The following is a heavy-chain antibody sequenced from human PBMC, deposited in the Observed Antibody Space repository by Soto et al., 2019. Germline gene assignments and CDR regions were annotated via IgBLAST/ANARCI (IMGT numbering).Heavy chain of an antibody. CDR1: GFTFSSYG. J-gene: IGHJ4*02. CDR3: ARDKRVGATALGY. Sequence: QVQLVESGGGVVQPGRSQRLSCAASGFTFSSYGMHWVRQAPGKGLEWVAVIWYDGSNKYYADSVKGRFTISRDNSKNTLYLQMNSLRAEDTAVYYCARDKRVGATALGYWGQGTLVTVSS. V-gene: IGHV3-33*01. D-gene: IGHD1-26*01. CDR2: IWYDGSNK.